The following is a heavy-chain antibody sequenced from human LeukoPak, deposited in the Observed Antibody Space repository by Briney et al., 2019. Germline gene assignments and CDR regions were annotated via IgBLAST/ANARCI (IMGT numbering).Heavy chain of an antibody. CDR3: AREWFTYYYGSGSSHFDY. D-gene: IGHD3-10*01. J-gene: IGHJ4*02. CDR2: IYYSGST. V-gene: IGHV4-61*01. Sequence: SETLSLTCTVSGGSISSGSYYWSWIRQHPGKGLEWIGYIYYSGSTNYNPSLKSRVTISVDTSKNQFSLKLSSVTAADTAVYYCAREWFTYYYGSGSSHFDYWGQGTLVTVSS. CDR1: GGSISSGSYY.